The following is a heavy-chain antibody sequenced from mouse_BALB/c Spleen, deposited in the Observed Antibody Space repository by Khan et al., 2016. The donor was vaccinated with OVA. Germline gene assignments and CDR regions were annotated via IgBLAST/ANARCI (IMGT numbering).Heavy chain of an antibody. Sequence: QVQLKQSGPDLVKPGASVKMSCKASGYTFTDFLISWVKQRPGQGLEWIGAIYPGSGYTYYNEKFRGKAILTSDKSSNTAYMQLNSLTSEDSAVYFCARAGYGGFAYWGQGALVTVSA. J-gene: IGHJ3*01. CDR2: IYPGSGYT. D-gene: IGHD3-2*02. CDR1: GYTFTDFL. V-gene: IGHV1-77*01. CDR3: ARAGYGGFAY.